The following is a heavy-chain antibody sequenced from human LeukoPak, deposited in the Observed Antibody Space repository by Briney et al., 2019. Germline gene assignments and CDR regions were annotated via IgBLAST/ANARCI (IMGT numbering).Heavy chain of an antibody. CDR2: ISGTGGTT. J-gene: IGHJ6*02. CDR3: ARDGSGWGYCSGGSCYGMGYYYYGMDV. V-gene: IGHV3-23*01. CDR1: GFTFSNYG. Sequence: PGGSLRLSCAASGFTFSNYGMNWVRQAPGKGLEWVSRISGTGGTTFYADSVKGRFTISRDNSKNTLYLQMNSLRAEDTAVYYCARDGSGWGYCSGGSCYGMGYYYYGMDVWGQGTTVTVSS. D-gene: IGHD2-15*01.